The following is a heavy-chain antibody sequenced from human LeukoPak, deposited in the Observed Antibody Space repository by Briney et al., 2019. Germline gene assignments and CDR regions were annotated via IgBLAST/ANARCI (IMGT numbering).Heavy chain of an antibody. CDR1: DGSISSGSYY. D-gene: IGHD3-10*01. CDR3: AKDQLVFGPGTNYNRWFDS. Sequence: SETLSLTCTVSDGSISSGSYYWSWIRQPPGKGLEWIGHIYYSGTTNYNPSLKSRVSMSVDTSKNQFSLKLSSVTAADTAVYYCAKDQLVFGPGTNYNRWFDSWGQGTLVTVSS. V-gene: IGHV4-61*01. CDR2: IYYSGTT. J-gene: IGHJ5*01.